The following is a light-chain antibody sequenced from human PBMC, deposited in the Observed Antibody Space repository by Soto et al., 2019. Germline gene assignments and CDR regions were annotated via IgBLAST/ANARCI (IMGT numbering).Light chain of an antibody. CDR2: WAS. CDR1: QSVLYSSNNKNY. J-gene: IGKJ1*01. Sequence: DIVMTQSPDSLAVSLGERATINCKCSQSVLYSSNNKNYLAWYQQKPGQPPKLLIYWASTRESGVPDRFSGSGSGTDFTLTISSLQAEDVAVYYCQQYYSAWWTFGQGTKVEI. CDR3: QQYYSAWWT. V-gene: IGKV4-1*01.